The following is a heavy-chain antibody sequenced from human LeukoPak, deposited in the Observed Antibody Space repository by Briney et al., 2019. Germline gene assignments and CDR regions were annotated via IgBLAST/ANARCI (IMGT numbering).Heavy chain of an antibody. CDR2: ISRNSGSI. J-gene: IGHJ4*02. V-gene: IGHV3-9*01. D-gene: IGHD6-6*01. Sequence: PGGSLRLSCAASGFTFDDYDMHWVRQAPGKGLEWVSGISRNSGSIGYPYSVKGRFTISRDNAKNSLYLQMNSLRAEDTALYYCANNRAFEYSSWLTLSYFDYWGQGTLVTVSS. CDR3: ANNRAFEYSSWLTLSYFDY. CDR1: GFTFDDYD.